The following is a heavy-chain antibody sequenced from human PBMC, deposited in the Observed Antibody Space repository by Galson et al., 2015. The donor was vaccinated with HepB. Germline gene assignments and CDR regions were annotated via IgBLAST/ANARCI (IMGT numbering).Heavy chain of an antibody. Sequence: SLRLSCADSGFRFNTYGIHWVRQAPGRGLQWVAFISYDGSNRYYGDSVKGRFTISRDNAKTTLYLQMNGLRGEDTAVYYCAKDGLYYGSGTHSNAMDVWGQGTTVIVSS. J-gene: IGHJ6*02. CDR2: ISYDGSNR. CDR1: GFRFNTYG. CDR3: AKDGLYYGSGTHSNAMDV. V-gene: IGHV3-30*18. D-gene: IGHD3-10*01.